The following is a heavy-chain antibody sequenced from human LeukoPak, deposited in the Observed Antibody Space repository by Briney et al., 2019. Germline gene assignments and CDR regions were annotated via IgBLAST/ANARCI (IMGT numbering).Heavy chain of an antibody. J-gene: IGHJ3*01. D-gene: IGHD3-3*01. CDR2: LYRNYVT. Sequence: GGSLRLSCAASGFTVTNNYITWVRQAPGEGLEWVSVLYRNYVTEYEDSVPGRFTVYRDNSKNTVFLQMTNLGAGDSAIYYCSRGDPIGIAHDYWSPFDVWGQGTTVTVSS. CDR1: GFTVTNNY. CDR3: SRGDPIGIAHDYWSPFDV. V-gene: IGHV3-53*01.